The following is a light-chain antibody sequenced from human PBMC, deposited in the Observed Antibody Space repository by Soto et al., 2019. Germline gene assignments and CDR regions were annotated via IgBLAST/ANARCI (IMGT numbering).Light chain of an antibody. CDR1: SSNIGNNY. Sequence: QSVLTQPPSVSAAPGQTVTISCSGSSSNIGNNYVSWYQQLPGTAPKLLIYENNKRPSGIPDRFSGSKSGTSATLGITGLQTGDEADYYCGTWDSSLRGTVFGGGTKVTVL. V-gene: IGLV1-51*02. CDR2: ENN. J-gene: IGLJ2*01. CDR3: GTWDSSLRGTV.